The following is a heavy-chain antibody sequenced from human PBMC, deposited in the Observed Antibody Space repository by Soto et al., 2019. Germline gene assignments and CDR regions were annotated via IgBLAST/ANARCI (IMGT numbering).Heavy chain of an antibody. Sequence: EVQLLESGVGLVQPGGSLRLSCAASGFTFSTYAMSWVRHAPGKGLEWVSAISGSGGNSTFYGDSVKGRFTISRDNSKNTLYLEMSSLGAEDTAVYYCAKGGGSCCFDCWGQGTLVTVSS. J-gene: IGHJ4*02. V-gene: IGHV3-23*01. CDR2: ISGSGGNST. D-gene: IGHD2-15*01. CDR1: GFTFSTYA. CDR3: AKGGGSCCFDC.